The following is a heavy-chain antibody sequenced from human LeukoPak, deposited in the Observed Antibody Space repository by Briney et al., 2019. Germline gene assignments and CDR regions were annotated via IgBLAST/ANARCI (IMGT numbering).Heavy chain of an antibody. CDR2: IKQGGSEK. Sequence: PGGSLRLSCAASGFTFSSYWMNWVRQAPGKGLEWVANIKQGGSEKYYVDSVKGRFTISGDNAKNSLYLQMNSLRAEDTAVYYCTRDSVGDSYADYWGQGTLVTVSS. CDR1: GFTFSSYW. CDR3: TRDSVGDSYADY. J-gene: IGHJ4*02. D-gene: IGHD5-18*01. V-gene: IGHV3-7*03.